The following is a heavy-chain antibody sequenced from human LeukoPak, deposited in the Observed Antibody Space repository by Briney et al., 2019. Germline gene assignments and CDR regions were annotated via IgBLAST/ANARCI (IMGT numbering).Heavy chain of an antibody. CDR3: ARVGRYYYDSSGGYYFDY. D-gene: IGHD3-22*01. CDR1: GGTFSSYA. CDR2: IIPIFGTA. J-gene: IGHJ4*02. V-gene: IGHV1-69*13. Sequence: SVKVSCKASGGTFSSYAISWVRQAPGQGLEWMGGIIPIFGTASYAQKFQGRVTITADESTSTAYMELSSLRSEDTAVYYCARVGRYYYDSSGGYYFDYWGQGTLVTVSS.